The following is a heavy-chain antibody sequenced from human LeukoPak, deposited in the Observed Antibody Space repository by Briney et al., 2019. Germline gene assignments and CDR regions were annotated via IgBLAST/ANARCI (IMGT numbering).Heavy chain of an antibody. D-gene: IGHD3-10*02. J-gene: IGHJ3*02. CDR1: SGSVGSEC. CDR3: ARDVTMSHFDI. Sequence: PSETLSLTCTAASGSVGSECRSWRRQPPGKELEWIGYIYYSGSTNYNPSLKSRVTISVDTSKNQFSLKLSSVTAADTAVYYCARDVTMSHFDIWGQGTMVTVSS. CDR2: IYYSGST. V-gene: IGHV4-59*02.